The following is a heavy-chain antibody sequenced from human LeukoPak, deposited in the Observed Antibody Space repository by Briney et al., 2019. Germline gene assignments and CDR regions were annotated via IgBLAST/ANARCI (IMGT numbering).Heavy chain of an antibody. CDR2: ISSSSSTI. D-gene: IGHD3-22*01. V-gene: IGHV3-48*01. CDR3: ASLYYYDSSPPAFDI. Sequence: PGGSLRLSCAASGSTFSSYSMNWVRQAPGKGLEWVSYISSSSSTIYYADSVKGRFTISRDNAKNSLYLQMNSLRAEDTAVYYCASLYYYDSSPPAFDIWGQGTMVTVSS. J-gene: IGHJ3*02. CDR1: GSTFSSYS.